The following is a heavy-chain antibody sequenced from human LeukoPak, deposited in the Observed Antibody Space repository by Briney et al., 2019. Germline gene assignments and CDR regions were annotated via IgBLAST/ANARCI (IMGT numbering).Heavy chain of an antibody. CDR3: TKDQELATIGGYFDS. CDR2: ISGNGRDT. D-gene: IGHD5-24*01. J-gene: IGHJ4*03. CDR1: GFTFSSFA. Sequence: GGSLRLSCEGSGFTFSSFAMNWVRQAPGKGPEWVASISGNGRDTYYADSVKGRFTISRDSPDNTLYLQMNGLRTDDTAVYYCTKDQELATIGGYFDSWGQGTLVTVSS. V-gene: IGHV3-23*01.